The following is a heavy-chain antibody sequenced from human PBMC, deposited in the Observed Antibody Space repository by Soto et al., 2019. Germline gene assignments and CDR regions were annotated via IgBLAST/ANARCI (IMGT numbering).Heavy chain of an antibody. Sequence: QVQLAESGGGVVQPGRSLRLSCATSGFVSNDYDRHWVRQAPGKGLAWLASISYDGTKKYYAESVRGRFTISRDNSKNTVSLQLNSLGAEDTAVYYCSRGIKGGLDAWGPGTLVTVSS. J-gene: IGHJ5*02. D-gene: IGHD2-21*01. CDR2: ISYDGTKK. V-gene: IGHV3-30*03. CDR1: GFVSNDYD. CDR3: SRGIKGGLDA.